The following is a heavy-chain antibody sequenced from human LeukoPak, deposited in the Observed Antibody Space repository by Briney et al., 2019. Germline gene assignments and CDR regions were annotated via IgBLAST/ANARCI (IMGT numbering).Heavy chain of an antibody. D-gene: IGHD4-11*01. V-gene: IGHV1-18*01. Sequence: ASVKVSCKASGYTFTSYGISWVRQAPGQGLEWMGWISAYNGNTNYAQKLQGRVTMTTDTSTSTAYMELRSLRSDDTAVYYCATDLPQSNYANQNMDVWGKGTTVTVSS. CDR1: GYTFTSYG. CDR2: ISAYNGNT. J-gene: IGHJ6*03. CDR3: ATDLPQSNYANQNMDV.